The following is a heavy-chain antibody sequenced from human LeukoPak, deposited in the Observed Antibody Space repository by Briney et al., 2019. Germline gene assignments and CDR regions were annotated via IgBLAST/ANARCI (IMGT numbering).Heavy chain of an antibody. CDR1: IFTFSSYG. J-gene: IGHJ6*02. D-gene: IGHD3-10*01. CDR3: ARGVGNYYYVMDV. Sequence: PGGSLRLSCAAAIFTFSSYGMHWVRQAPGKGLEWVAVIWYDGSDKYYADSVKGRFTISRDNSKNTLYLQMNSLRAEDTAVYYCARGVGNYYYVMDVWGQGTTVTVSS. CDR2: IWYDGSDK. V-gene: IGHV3-33*01.